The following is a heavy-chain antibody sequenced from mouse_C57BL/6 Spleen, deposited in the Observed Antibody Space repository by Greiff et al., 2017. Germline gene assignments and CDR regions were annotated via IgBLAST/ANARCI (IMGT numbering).Heavy chain of an antibody. Sequence: VQLKESGPELVKPGASVKMSCKASGYTFTDYNMHWVKQSHGKSLEWIGYINPNNGGTSYNQKFKGKATLTVNKSSSTAYMELRSLTSEDSAVYYCAGSDSSGDVSAMDYWGQGTSVTVSS. CDR2: INPNNGGT. CDR3: AGSDSSGDVSAMDY. D-gene: IGHD3-2*02. CDR1: GYTFTDYN. J-gene: IGHJ4*01. V-gene: IGHV1-22*01.